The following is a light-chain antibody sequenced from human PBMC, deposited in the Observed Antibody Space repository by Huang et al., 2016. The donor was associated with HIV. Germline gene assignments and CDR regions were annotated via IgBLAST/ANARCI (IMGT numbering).Light chain of an antibody. CDR2: FSS. V-gene: IGKV2-28*01. J-gene: IGKJ5*01. Sequence: DIVMTQSPLSLPVTPGEPASISCRSSQSLLHSNGYNYLDWYLQRPGQSPQLLMYFSSNRASGVPDRFSGSGSVVDFTLKISRVEAEDAGVYYCMQSLQTPRTFGQGTRLEMK. CDR3: MQSLQTPRT. CDR1: QSLLHSNGYNY.